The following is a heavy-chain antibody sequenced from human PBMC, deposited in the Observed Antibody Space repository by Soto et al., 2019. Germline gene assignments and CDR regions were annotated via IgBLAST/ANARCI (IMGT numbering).Heavy chain of an antibody. CDR2: IYPGDSEP. J-gene: IGHJ2*01. D-gene: IGHD6-19*01. CDR3: ARHLGVTVAGTRWYFDL. Sequence: PGESLKISCEASGYRFTTYWIGWVRQMPGKGLEWMGIIYPGDSEPRYNPSFQGHVTISADKSNNTAYLQWSSLKASDTATYYCARHLGVTVAGTRWYFDLWGRGTLVTVSS. V-gene: IGHV5-51*01. CDR1: GYRFTTYW.